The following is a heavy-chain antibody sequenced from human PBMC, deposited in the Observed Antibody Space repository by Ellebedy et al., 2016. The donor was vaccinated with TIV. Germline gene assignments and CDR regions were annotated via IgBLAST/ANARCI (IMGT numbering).Heavy chain of an antibody. D-gene: IGHD2-15*01. V-gene: IGHV1-46*04. CDR1: GYTFTSYY. Sequence: AASVKVSCKASGYTFTSYYMHWVRQAPGQGLEWMGIINPSGGSTSYAQKLQGRVTMTRDTSTSTVDMELSSLRSEDTAVYYCASDVRVVVVVAATPSAVYDYYGMDVWGQGTTVTVSS. J-gene: IGHJ6*02. CDR3: ASDVRVVVVVAATPSAVYDYYGMDV. CDR2: INPSGGST.